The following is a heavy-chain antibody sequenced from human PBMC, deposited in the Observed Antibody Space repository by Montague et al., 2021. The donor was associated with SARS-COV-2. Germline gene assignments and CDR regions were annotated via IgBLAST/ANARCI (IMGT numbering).Heavy chain of an antibody. Sequence: SETLSLTCAVYGGSFSGYYWSWIRRPPGKGLEWIGESNHSGGTNYNPXLKCRVTISVDTSKSQFSLKLTSVTAADTAVYYCARGLSGSYSGGWVPVALFDFYYYMDVWAKGTTVTVSS. CDR2: SNHSGGT. CDR3: ARGLSGSYSGGWVPVALFDFYYYMDV. CDR1: GGSFSGYY. V-gene: IGHV4-34*01. D-gene: IGHD6-25*01. J-gene: IGHJ6*03.